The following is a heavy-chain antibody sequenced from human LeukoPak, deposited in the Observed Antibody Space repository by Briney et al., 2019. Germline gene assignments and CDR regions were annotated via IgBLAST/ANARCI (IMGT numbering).Heavy chain of an antibody. D-gene: IGHD3-10*01. CDR2: ISSSSSYI. CDR1: GFTFSSYS. V-gene: IGHV3-21*01. CDR3: ARDSITMVRGVSYY. J-gene: IGHJ4*02. Sequence: PGGSLRLSCAASGFTFSSYSMNWVRQAPGKGLEWVSSISSSSSYIYYADSVKGRFTISRDNAKNSLYLQMNSLRAEDTAVYYCARDSITMVRGVSYYWGQGILVTVSS.